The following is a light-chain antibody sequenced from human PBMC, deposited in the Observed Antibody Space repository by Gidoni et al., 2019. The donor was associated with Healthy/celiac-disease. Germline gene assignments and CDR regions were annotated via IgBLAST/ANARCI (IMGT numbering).Light chain of an antibody. Sequence: QSVLTQPPSASGAPGQRVTISGTGSSSNIGAGYDVHWYQQLPGTAPKLLIYGNSNRPSGVPDRFSGSKSGTSASLAITGLQAEDEADYYCQSYDSSLSGVVFVGGTKLTVL. CDR2: GNS. CDR1: SSNIGAGYD. CDR3: QSYDSSLSGVV. J-gene: IGLJ2*01. V-gene: IGLV1-40*01.